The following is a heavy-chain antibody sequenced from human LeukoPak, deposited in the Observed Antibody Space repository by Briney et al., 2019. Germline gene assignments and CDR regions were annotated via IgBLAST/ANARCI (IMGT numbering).Heavy chain of an antibody. Sequence: GSLKPPLSAPGFTFSTYAIPWVRQAPGKGLEGGGVISKDGSNKYYADSVKGRFTISRDNSKNTLNLQMNSLRIEDTAVYYCARVIGYSNYGYFDYWGQGTLVTVSS. CDR2: ISKDGSNK. CDR1: GFTFSTYA. V-gene: IGHV3-30*04. CDR3: ARVIGYSNYGYFDY. D-gene: IGHD4-11*01. J-gene: IGHJ4*02.